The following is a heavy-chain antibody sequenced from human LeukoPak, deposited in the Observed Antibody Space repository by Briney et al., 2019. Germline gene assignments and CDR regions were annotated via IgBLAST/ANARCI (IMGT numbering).Heavy chain of an antibody. D-gene: IGHD6-13*01. CDR1: GGTFSSYA. CDR2: IIPILGIA. V-gene: IGHV1-69*04. Sequence: ASVKVSCKASGGTFSSYAISWVRQAPGQGLEWMGRIIPILGIANYAQKFQGRATITADKSTSTAYMELSSLRSEDTAVYYCARHIAAAGTDYYYYGMDVWGQGTTVTVSS. CDR3: ARHIAAAGTDYYYYGMDV. J-gene: IGHJ6*02.